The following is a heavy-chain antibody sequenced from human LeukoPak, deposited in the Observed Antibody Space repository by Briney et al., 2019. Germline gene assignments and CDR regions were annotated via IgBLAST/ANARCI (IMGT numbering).Heavy chain of an antibody. CDR2: INHSGST. D-gene: IGHD6-19*01. V-gene: IGHV4-34*01. CDR3: AAHRAYSSGWYPITDY. J-gene: IGHJ4*02. Sequence: SETLSLTCAVYGGSFSGYYWSWIRQPPGKGLEWIGEINHSGSTNYNPSLKSRVTISVDTSKNQFSLKLSSVTGADTAVYYCAAHRAYSSGWYPITDYWGQGTLVTVSS. CDR1: GGSFSGYY.